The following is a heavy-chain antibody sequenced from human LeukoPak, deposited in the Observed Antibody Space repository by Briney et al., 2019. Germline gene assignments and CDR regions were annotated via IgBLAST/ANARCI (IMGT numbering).Heavy chain of an antibody. Sequence: SETLSLTCTVSGGPISSYYWSWIRKPPGKGLEWIGYIYYSGSTNYNPSLKSRVTISVDTSKNQSSLKLSSVTAADTAVYYCARGSDTAMVTLDYWGQGTLVTVSS. CDR2: IYYSGST. CDR3: ARGSDTAMVTLDY. CDR1: GGPISSYY. J-gene: IGHJ4*02. V-gene: IGHV4-59*01. D-gene: IGHD5-18*01.